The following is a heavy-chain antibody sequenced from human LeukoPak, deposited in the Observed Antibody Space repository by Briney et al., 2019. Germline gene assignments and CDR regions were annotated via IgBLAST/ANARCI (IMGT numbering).Heavy chain of an antibody. J-gene: IGHJ4*02. CDR3: TTEGYSSAWYPWFDY. CDR2: INSDGSTT. D-gene: IGHD6-19*01. V-gene: IGHV3-74*01. Sequence: GGSLRLSCVASGFTFSSYWMHWVRQAPGKGLVWVSRINSDGSTTTYADSVKGRFTISRDNAKNTLYLQMNSLRAEDTAVYYCTTEGYSSAWYPWFDYWGQGTLVTVSS. CDR1: GFTFSSYW.